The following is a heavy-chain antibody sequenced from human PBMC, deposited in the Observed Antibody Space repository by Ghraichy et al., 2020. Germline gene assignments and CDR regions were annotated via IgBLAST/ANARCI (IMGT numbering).Heavy chain of an antibody. J-gene: IGHJ4*02. V-gene: IGHV4-59*08. CDR2: IYYSGST. Sequence: SETLSLTCTVSGGSISSYYWSWIRQPPGKGLEWIGYIYYSGSTNYNPSLKSRVTISVDTSKNQFSLKLSSVTAADTAVYYCARAYSSSSRGNYYFDYWGQGTLVTVSS. D-gene: IGHD6-6*01. CDR1: GGSISSYY. CDR3: ARAYSSSSRGNYYFDY.